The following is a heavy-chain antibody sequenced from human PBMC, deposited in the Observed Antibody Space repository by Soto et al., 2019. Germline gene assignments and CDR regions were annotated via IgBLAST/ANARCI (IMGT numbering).Heavy chain of an antibody. CDR2: IYTTGNI. CDR3: VRDRLNWFDP. V-gene: IGHV4-4*07. CDR1: GDSTTIYY. J-gene: IGHJ5*02. Sequence: QVQLLESGPGLVKPSETLSLKCNVSGDSTTIYYWSWVRQSAGKGLEWSGRIYTTGNINYNPSLRGRVTMSRDSSTNQVFLKLPSVTAADTAVYYCVRDRLNWFDPWGQGVLVSVSS.